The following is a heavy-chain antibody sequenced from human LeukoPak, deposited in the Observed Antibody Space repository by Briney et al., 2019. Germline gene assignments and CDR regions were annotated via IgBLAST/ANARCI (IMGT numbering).Heavy chain of an antibody. Sequence: PGGSLRLSCAASGFTVSNNYMSWVRQAPGRGLEWVSVIYSGGSTYYADSVKGRFTISRDNSKNTLYLQMNSLRAEDTAVYYCARQLERSWFDPWGQGTLVTVSS. CDR2: IYSGGST. D-gene: IGHD1-1*01. CDR3: ARQLERSWFDP. CDR1: GFTVSNNY. J-gene: IGHJ5*02. V-gene: IGHV3-53*01.